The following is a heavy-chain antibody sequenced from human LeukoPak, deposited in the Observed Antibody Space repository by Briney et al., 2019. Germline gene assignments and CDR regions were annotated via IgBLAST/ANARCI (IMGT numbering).Heavy chain of an antibody. CDR1: GFTFSHYW. CDR2: INTDGSST. V-gene: IGHV3-74*01. D-gene: IGHD3-22*01. Sequence: GGSLRLSCAASGFTFSHYWMHWVRQAPGKGLVWVSRINTDGSSTTYADSVKGRFTISRDNAKNSLYLQMNSLRAEDTAVYYCARAPYYYDSSGYYFPYWGQGTLVTVSS. J-gene: IGHJ4*02. CDR3: ARAPYYYDSSGYYFPY.